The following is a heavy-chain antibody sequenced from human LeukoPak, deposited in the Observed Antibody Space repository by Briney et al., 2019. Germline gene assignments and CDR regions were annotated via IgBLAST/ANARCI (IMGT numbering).Heavy chain of an antibody. Sequence: AGGSLRLSCAASGFTFSSYAMHWVRQAPGKGLEWVAVISYDGSNKYYADSVKGRFTISRDNSKNTLYLQMNSLRAEDTAVYYCARGTPYSSGLGFDPWGQGTLVTVSS. V-gene: IGHV3-30-3*01. CDR2: ISYDGSNK. CDR3: ARGTPYSSGLGFDP. J-gene: IGHJ5*02. D-gene: IGHD6-19*01. CDR1: GFTFSSYA.